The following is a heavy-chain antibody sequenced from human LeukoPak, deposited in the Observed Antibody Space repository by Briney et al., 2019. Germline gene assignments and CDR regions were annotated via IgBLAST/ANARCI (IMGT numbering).Heavy chain of an antibody. J-gene: IGHJ4*02. CDR1: GGSFSGYY. CDR3: AKVKSDFDY. V-gene: IGHV4-34*01. Sequence: PSETLSLTCAVYGGSFSGYYWSWIRQPPGKGLEWIGEINHSGSTNYNPSLKSRVTISVDTSKNQFSLKLSSVTAAGTAVYYCAKVKSDFDYWGQGTLVTVSS. CDR2: INHSGST.